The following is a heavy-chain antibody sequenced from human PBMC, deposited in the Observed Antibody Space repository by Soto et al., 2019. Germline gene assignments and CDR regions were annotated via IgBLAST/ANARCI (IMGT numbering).Heavy chain of an antibody. J-gene: IGHJ4*02. Sequence: ASVKVSCKASGYTFTSYYMHWVRQAPGQGLEWMGIINPSGGSTSYAQKFQGRVTMTRDTSTSTVYMELSSLRSEDTAVYYCARVLFRSSGYYRNFDYWGQGTLVTVSS. D-gene: IGHD3-22*01. CDR1: GYTFTSYY. CDR3: ARVLFRSSGYYRNFDY. V-gene: IGHV1-46*01. CDR2: INPSGGST.